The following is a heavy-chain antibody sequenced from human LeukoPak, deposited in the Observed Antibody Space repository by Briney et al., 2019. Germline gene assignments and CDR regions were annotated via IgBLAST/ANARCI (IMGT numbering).Heavy chain of an antibody. CDR2: IYTSGST. J-gene: IGHJ6*02. V-gene: IGHV4-4*07. CDR3: ARLRYFDWLPASQRYYYYGMDV. CDR1: GGSISSYY. D-gene: IGHD3-9*01. Sequence: SETLSLTCTVSGGSISSYYWSWIRQPAGKGLEWIGRIYTSGSTNYNPSLKSRVTMSVDTSKNQSSLKLSSVTAADTAVYYRARLRYFDWLPASQRYYYYGMDVWGQGTTVTVSS.